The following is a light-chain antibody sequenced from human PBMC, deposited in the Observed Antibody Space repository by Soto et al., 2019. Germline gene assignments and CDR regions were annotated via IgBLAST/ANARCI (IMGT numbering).Light chain of an antibody. CDR2: DAS. J-gene: IGKJ4*01. CDR3: QQRSNWPLT. CDR1: QSVSSY. Sequence: EIVLTQSPATLSLSPGERATLSCRASQSVSSYFAWYQQKPGQAPRLLIYDASTRATGNPARFSRSGAGTDVTLTSSRLEPEDFAFYCCQQRSNWPLTFGGGTKVEIK. V-gene: IGKV3-11*01.